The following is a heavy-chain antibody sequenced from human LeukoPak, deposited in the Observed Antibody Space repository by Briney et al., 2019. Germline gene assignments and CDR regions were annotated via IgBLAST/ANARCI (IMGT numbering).Heavy chain of an antibody. CDR3: ARVQKRTPAAVLHY. Sequence: EASVKVSCKASGYTFTSYGISWVRQAPGQGLEWMGWISAYNGNTNYAQKLQGRVTVTTDTSTSTAYMELRSLRSDDTAVYYCARVQKRTPAAVLHYWGQGTLVTVSS. J-gene: IGHJ4*02. D-gene: IGHD1-14*01. V-gene: IGHV1-18*01. CDR1: GYTFTSYG. CDR2: ISAYNGNT.